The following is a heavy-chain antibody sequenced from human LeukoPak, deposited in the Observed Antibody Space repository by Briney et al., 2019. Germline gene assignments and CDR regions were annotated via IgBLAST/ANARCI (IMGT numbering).Heavy chain of an antibody. CDR3: ARDLPTYYYGSAPFDP. CDR1: GGSISSYY. V-gene: IGHV4-4*07. Sequence: SETLSLTCTVSGGSISSYYWSWIRQPAGKGLEWLGRIYTSGSTNYNPSLKSRVTMSVDTSKNQFSLKLSSVTAADTAVYYCARDLPTYYYGSAPFDPWGQGTLVTVSS. D-gene: IGHD3-10*01. J-gene: IGHJ5*02. CDR2: IYTSGST.